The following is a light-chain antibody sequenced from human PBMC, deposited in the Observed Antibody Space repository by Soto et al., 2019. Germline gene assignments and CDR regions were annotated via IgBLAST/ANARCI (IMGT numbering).Light chain of an antibody. Sequence: QSALTQPASXXXXXXXXXTISCTGTSSDVGGYNYVSWYQQHPGKAPKLMIYDVSNRPSGVSNRFSGSKSGNTASLTISGLQAEDEADYYCSSYTSSSPPLYVVFGGGTKLTVL. CDR1: SSDVGGYNY. V-gene: IGLV2-14*01. CDR2: DVS. J-gene: IGLJ2*01. CDR3: SSYTSSSPPLYVV.